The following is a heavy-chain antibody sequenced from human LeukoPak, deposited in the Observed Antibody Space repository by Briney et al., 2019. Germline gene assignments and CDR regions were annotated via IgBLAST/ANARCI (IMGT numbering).Heavy chain of an antibody. Sequence: GASVKVSCKASGYTFTSYGISWVRQAPGQGLEWMGGIIPIFGTANYAQKFQGRVTITADESTSTAYMELSSLRSEDTAVYYCAREGGTVTGYMDVWGKGTTVTVSS. CDR3: AREGGTVTGYMDV. V-gene: IGHV1-69*13. D-gene: IGHD4-17*01. CDR1: GYTFTSYG. CDR2: IIPIFGTA. J-gene: IGHJ6*03.